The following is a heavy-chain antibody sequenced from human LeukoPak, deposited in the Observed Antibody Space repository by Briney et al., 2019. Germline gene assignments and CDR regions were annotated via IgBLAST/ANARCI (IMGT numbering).Heavy chain of an antibody. J-gene: IGHJ4*02. CDR1: GFTFSSYG. CDR3: ARSLTMVRAYDY. Sequence: PGGSLRLSCAASGFTFSSYGMHRVRQAPGKGLEWVTFIQYDGSNKYYADSVKGRFTISRDNSKNTVYLQMNSLRTEDTAVYYCARSLTMVRAYDYWGQGTLVTVSS. CDR2: IQYDGSNK. D-gene: IGHD3-10*01. V-gene: IGHV3-30*02.